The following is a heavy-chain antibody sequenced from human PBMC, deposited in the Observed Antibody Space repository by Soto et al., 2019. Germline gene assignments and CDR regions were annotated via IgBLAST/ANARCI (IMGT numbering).Heavy chain of an antibody. Sequence: GGSLRLSCAASGFTFDDYGMSWVRQAPGKGLEWVSGINWNGGSTGYADSVKGRFTISRDNAKNSLYLQMNSLRAEDTALYYCARAIIVGATTTLYYYYYGMDVWGQGTTVTVSS. V-gene: IGHV3-20*04. J-gene: IGHJ6*02. CDR1: GFTFDDYG. D-gene: IGHD1-26*01. CDR3: ARAIIVGATTTLYYYYYGMDV. CDR2: INWNGGST.